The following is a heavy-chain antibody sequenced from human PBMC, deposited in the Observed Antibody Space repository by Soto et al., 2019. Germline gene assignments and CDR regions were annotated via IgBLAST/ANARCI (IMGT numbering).Heavy chain of an antibody. J-gene: IGHJ5*02. CDR2: IYYSGST. V-gene: IGHV4-59*06. Sequence: QVQLQESGPGLVKPSETLSLTCTVSGGSISSYYWSWIRQHPGKGLEWIGYIYYSGSTYYNPSLKSRVTISVDTSKNQFSLKLSSVTAADTAVYYCARVIRQSFLWFDPWGQGTLVTVSS. CDR1: GGSISSYY. CDR3: ARVIRQSFLWFDP. D-gene: IGHD3-10*01.